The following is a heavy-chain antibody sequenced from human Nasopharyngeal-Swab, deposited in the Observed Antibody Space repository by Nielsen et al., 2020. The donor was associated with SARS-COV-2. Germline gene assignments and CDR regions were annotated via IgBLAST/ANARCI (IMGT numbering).Heavy chain of an antibody. CDR3: AKARRTGRWYYYGMDV. CDR1: GFTFSSYG. J-gene: IGHJ6*02. V-gene: IGHV3-30*18. CDR2: ISYDGSNK. Sequence: LSLTCAASGFTFSSYGMHWVRQAPGKGLEWVAVISYDGSNKYYADSVKGRFTISRDNSKNTLYLQMNSLRAEDTAVYYCAKARRTGRWYYYGMDVWGQGTTVTVSS. D-gene: IGHD4-23*01.